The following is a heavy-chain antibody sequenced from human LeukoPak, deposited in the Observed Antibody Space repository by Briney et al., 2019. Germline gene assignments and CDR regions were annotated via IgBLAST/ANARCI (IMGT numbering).Heavy chain of an antibody. J-gene: IGHJ4*02. CDR2: IFPDDSDT. Sequence: KVGESLKISCKGSGYSFPSYWIGWVRQMPGKGLEWMGIIFPDDSDTRYSPSFQGQVTISADKSSSTAYLQWSSLKASDTAMYYCTIRGDPWNYFDYWGQGTLVTVSS. D-gene: IGHD3-10*01. V-gene: IGHV5-51*01. CDR1: GYSFPSYW. CDR3: TIRGDPWNYFDY.